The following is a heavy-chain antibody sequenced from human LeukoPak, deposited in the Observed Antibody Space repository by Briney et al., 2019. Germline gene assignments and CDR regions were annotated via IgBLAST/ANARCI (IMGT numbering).Heavy chain of an antibody. CDR3: AREERESGGMDV. J-gene: IGHJ6*02. Sequence: ASVKVSYKASGYIFTGHFIHWVPQAPGQGLEWMGWITPETGGTNYAQKFEGRVTMTRDTSITTAYMELSRVRYDDTAVYYCAREERESGGMDVWGQGTTVTVSS. CDR2: ITPETGGT. V-gene: IGHV1-2*02. D-gene: IGHD1-26*01. CDR1: GYIFTGHF.